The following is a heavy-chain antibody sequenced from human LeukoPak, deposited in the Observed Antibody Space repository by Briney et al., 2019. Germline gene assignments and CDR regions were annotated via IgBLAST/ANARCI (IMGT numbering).Heavy chain of an antibody. CDR1: GYTFTSYY. V-gene: IGHV1-69*13. CDR2: IIPIFGTA. CDR3: ARGSGYDFWSGPIPHDI. Sequence: ASVKVSCKASGYTFTSYYMHWVRQAPGQGLEWMGGIIPIFGTANYAQKFQGRVTITADESTSTAYMELSSLRSEDTAVYYCARGSGYDFWSGPIPHDIWGQGTMVTVSS. D-gene: IGHD3-3*01. J-gene: IGHJ3*02.